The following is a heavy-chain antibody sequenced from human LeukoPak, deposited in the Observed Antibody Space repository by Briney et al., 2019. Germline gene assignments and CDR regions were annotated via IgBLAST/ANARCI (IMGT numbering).Heavy chain of an antibody. CDR1: GFTFSNYE. D-gene: IGHD3-16*01. Sequence: GGSLRLSCVASGFTFSNYEMNWVRQAPGKGLEWLSYISSIGSTIYYADSVKGRFTISRDNAKNSLYLQMNSLRAEDTAVYYCATSSVWGGAFNIWGQGTMVTVSS. CDR2: ISSIGSTI. CDR3: ATSSVWGGAFNI. J-gene: IGHJ3*02. V-gene: IGHV3-48*03.